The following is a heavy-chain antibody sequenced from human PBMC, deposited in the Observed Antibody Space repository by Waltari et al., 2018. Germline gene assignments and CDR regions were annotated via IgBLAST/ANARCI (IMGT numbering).Heavy chain of an antibody. V-gene: IGHV3-23*01. CDR1: GFTFSSYA. D-gene: IGHD3-3*01. CDR2: ISGSGGST. CDR3: ASLNGALDYTIFGVADMGSFDY. J-gene: IGHJ4*02. Sequence: EVQLLESGGGLVQPGGSLRLSCAASGFTFSSYAMSWVRQAPGKGLEWVSAISGSGGSTYYADSVKGRFTISRDNSKNTLYLQMNSLRAEDTAVYYCASLNGALDYTIFGVADMGSFDYWGQGTLVTVSS.